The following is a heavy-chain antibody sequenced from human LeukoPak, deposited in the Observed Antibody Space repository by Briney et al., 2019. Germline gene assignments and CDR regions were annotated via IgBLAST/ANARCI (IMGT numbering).Heavy chain of an antibody. CDR2: ISGSGGST. V-gene: IGHV3-23*01. Sequence: GGSLRLSCAASGFTFSSYAMSWVRQAPGKGLEWVSAISGSGGSTYYADSVKGRFTISRDNSKNTLYLQMNSLRAEDTAVYYCATIGYSSGWSLFDYWGQGTLVTVSS. D-gene: IGHD6-19*01. J-gene: IGHJ4*02. CDR3: ATIGYSSGWSLFDY. CDR1: GFTFSSYA.